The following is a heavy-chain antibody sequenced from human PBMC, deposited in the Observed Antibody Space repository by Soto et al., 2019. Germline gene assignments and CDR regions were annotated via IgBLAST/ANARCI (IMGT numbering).Heavy chain of an antibody. J-gene: IGHJ4*02. CDR1: GFTFSSYG. CDR2: IWYDGSNK. CDR3: ARESPRTYWLDY. Sequence: QVQLVESGGGVVQPGRSLRLSCAASGFTFSSYGMHWVRQAPGKGLEWVAVIWYDGSNKYYADSVKGRFTISRDNSKNTLYLQMNSLRAEDTAVYYCARESPRTYWLDYWGQGTLVTVSS. D-gene: IGHD2-15*01. V-gene: IGHV3-33*01.